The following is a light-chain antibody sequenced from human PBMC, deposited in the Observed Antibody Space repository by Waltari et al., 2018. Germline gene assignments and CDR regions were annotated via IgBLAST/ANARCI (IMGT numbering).Light chain of an antibody. V-gene: IGKV3-11*01. CDR1: QSVGRY. J-gene: IGKJ4*01. CDR3: QQRSNWPLT. Sequence: EIVFTQSPVPLSLSPGESATLSCRASQSVGRYLAWYQQKPGQAPRLLIYDASNRATGIPVTFSGSGSGTDFTLTISSLEPEDIAVYYCQQRSNWPLTFGGGTKVEI. CDR2: DAS.